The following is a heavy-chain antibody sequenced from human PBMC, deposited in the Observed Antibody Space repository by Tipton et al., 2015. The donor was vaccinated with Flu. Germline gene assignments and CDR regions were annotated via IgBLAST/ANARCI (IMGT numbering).Heavy chain of an antibody. CDR2: IFYDGRT. V-gene: IGHV4-59*01. D-gene: IGHD3-3*01. CDR1: GGSISSYY. CDR3: ARGLGSFDFWSGSDY. J-gene: IGHJ4*02. Sequence: TLSLTCTVSGGSISSYYWNWIRQPPGKGLEWIGFIFYDGRTSYNPSLTSRVTISVDTSKNQFSLKLTSVTAADTAVYFCARGLGSFDFWSGSDYWGQGTLVTVSS.